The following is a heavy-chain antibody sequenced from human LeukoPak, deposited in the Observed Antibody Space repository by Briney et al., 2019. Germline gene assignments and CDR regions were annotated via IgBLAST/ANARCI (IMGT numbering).Heavy chain of an antibody. CDR1: GGTFSSYA. Sequence: ASVKVSCKASGGTFSSYAISWVRQAPGQGLEWMGGIIPIFGTANYAQKLQGRVTMTTDTSTSTAYMELRSLRSDDTAVYYCAREGRGYCSSTSCLYYMDVWGKGTTVTVSS. D-gene: IGHD2-2*01. V-gene: IGHV1-69*05. CDR3: AREGRGYCSSTSCLYYMDV. J-gene: IGHJ6*03. CDR2: IIPIFGTA.